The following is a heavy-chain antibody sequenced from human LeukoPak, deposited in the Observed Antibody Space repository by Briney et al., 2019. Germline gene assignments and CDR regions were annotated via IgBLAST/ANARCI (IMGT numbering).Heavy chain of an antibody. V-gene: IGHV1-2*02. Sequence: GASVKVSCKASGYTFTGYYMHWVRQAPGQGLEWMGWINPNSGGTNYAQKFQGRVTMTRDTSISTAYMELSRLRSDDTAVYYCARALKAWWDWSNYYYYYGMDVWGQGTTVTVSS. CDR3: ARALKAWWDWSNYYYYYGMDV. J-gene: IGHJ6*02. CDR2: INPNSGGT. D-gene: IGHD3/OR15-3a*01. CDR1: GYTFTGYY.